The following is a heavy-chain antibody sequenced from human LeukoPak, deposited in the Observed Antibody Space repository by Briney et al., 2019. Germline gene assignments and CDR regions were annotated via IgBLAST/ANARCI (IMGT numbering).Heavy chain of an antibody. CDR1: GGSISSYY. J-gene: IGHJ3*02. CDR2: IYYSGST. CDR3: ARVSVSLAANNAFDI. Sequence: PSETLSLTCTVSGGSISSYYWSWIRQPPGKGLEWIGYIYYSGSTNYNPSLKSRVTISVDTSKNQFSLKLSSVTAADTAVYYCARVSVSLAANNAFDIWGQGTMVTVSS. V-gene: IGHV4-59*01. D-gene: IGHD2/OR15-2a*01.